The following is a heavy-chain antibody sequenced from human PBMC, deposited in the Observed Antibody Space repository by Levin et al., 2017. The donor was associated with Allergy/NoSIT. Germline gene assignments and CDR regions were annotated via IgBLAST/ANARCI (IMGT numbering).Heavy chain of an antibody. D-gene: IGHD4-17*01. Sequence: SCAASGFTFSSYAMSWVRQAPGKGLEWVSAISGSGGSTYYADSVKGRFTISRDNSKNTLYLQMNSLRAEDTAVYYCAKGNGDHDYFDYWGQGTLVTVSS. V-gene: IGHV3-23*01. CDR3: AKGNGDHDYFDY. CDR2: ISGSGGST. CDR1: GFTFSSYA. J-gene: IGHJ4*02.